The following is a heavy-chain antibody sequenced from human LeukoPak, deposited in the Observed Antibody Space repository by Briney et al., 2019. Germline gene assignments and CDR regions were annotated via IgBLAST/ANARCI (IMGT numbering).Heavy chain of an antibody. V-gene: IGHV3-23*01. Sequence: GGSLRLSCAASGFTFDDYGMSWVRQASGKGLEWVSTLSGSGGSTYYADSVKGRFTISRDNSKNTLSLQMNSLRAEDTAVYYCAKESTVTPGNVNWFDTWGQGTLVTVSS. CDR1: GFTFDDYG. CDR2: LSGSGGST. J-gene: IGHJ5*02. CDR3: AKESTVTPGNVNWFDT. D-gene: IGHD4-17*01.